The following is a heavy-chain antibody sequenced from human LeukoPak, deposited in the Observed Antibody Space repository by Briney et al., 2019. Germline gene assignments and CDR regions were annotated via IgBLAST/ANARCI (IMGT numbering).Heavy chain of an antibody. D-gene: IGHD2-2*01. CDR1: GGSISSYY. J-gene: IGHJ5*02. V-gene: IGHV4-59*01. CDR3: ASGGYCDSASCYPNWFDP. Sequence: SETLSLTCTVSGGSISSYYWSWIRQPPGKGLEWIGYISYSGSTNYNPSLKSRVTMTLDTSKNQFSLKLSSVTAADTAVYYCASGGYCDSASCYPNWFDPWGRGTLVTVSS. CDR2: ISYSGST.